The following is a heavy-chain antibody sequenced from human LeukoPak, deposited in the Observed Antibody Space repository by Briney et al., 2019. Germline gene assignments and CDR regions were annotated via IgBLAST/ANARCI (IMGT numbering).Heavy chain of an antibody. CDR2: IYTSGST. Sequence: SETLSLTCAVCGGSFSGYYWSWIRQPAGKGLEWIGRIYTSGSTNYNPSLKSRVTMSVDTSKNQFSLKLSSVTAADTAVYYCARDNTVTTPEPYNWFDPWGQGTLVTVSS. J-gene: IGHJ5*02. V-gene: IGHV4-4*07. D-gene: IGHD4-11*01. CDR1: GGSFSGYY. CDR3: ARDNTVTTPEPYNWFDP.